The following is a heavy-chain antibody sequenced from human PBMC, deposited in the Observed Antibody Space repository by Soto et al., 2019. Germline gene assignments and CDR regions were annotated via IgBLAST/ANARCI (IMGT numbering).Heavy chain of an antibody. Sequence: ASVKVSCKASGYTFTSYYMHWVRQAPGQGLEWMGIINPSGGSTSYAQKFQGRVTMTRDTSTSTVYMELSSLRSEDTAVYYCARDYRATSSSYWFDPWGQGTLVTVSS. V-gene: IGHV1-46*01. D-gene: IGHD6-6*01. CDR3: ARDYRATSSSYWFDP. CDR2: INPSGGST. J-gene: IGHJ5*02. CDR1: GYTFTSYY.